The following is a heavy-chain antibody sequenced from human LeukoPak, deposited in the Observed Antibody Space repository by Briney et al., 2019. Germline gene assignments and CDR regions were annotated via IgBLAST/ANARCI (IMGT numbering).Heavy chain of an antibody. Sequence: GGSLRLSCAASGVTFSSYWMSWVRQAPGKGLEWVANTNQDGSEEHYADSVKGRFTISRDNAKNSLYLQMNSLRVEDTAVYYCAKEDFASGTRFDYWGQGTLVTVSS. D-gene: IGHD3-10*01. J-gene: IGHJ4*02. CDR1: GVTFSSYW. CDR2: TNQDGSEE. CDR3: AKEDFASGTRFDY. V-gene: IGHV3-7*01.